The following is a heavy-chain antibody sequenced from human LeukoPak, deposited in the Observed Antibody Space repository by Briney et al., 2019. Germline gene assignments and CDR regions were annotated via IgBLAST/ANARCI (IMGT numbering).Heavy chain of an antibody. CDR3: AKGGLVRGVSVAWFDP. V-gene: IGHV1-2*06. CDR2: INPNSGGT. D-gene: IGHD3-10*01. Sequence: ASVKVSCKTSGYTFTGYYMHWVRQAPGQGLEWMGRINPNSGGTNYAQKFQGRVTMARDTSVRTAYMELSGLRPDDTAVYYCAKGGLVRGVSVAWFDPWGRGTLVTVSS. J-gene: IGHJ5*02. CDR1: GYTFTGYY.